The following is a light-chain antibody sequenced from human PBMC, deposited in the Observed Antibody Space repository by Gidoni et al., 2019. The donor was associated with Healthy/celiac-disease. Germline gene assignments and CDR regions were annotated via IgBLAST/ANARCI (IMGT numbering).Light chain of an antibody. Sequence: EIVLPHSPATLSLSPGERATLSCRASQSVSSYLAWYQQKPGQAPRLLIYDASNRATGIPARFSGSGSGTDFTLTISSLEPEDFAVYYCQQRSNWPPLLTFGGGTKVEIK. CDR2: DAS. CDR3: QQRSNWPPLLT. J-gene: IGKJ4*01. V-gene: IGKV3-11*01. CDR1: QSVSSY.